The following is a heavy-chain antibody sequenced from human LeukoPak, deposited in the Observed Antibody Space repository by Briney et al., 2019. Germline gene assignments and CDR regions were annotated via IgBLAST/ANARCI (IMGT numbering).Heavy chain of an antibody. CDR2: IYTGGST. V-gene: IGHV3-53*01. J-gene: IGHJ6*03. D-gene: IGHD6-6*01. CDR1: GFAVSSNY. Sequence: GGSLRLSCAASGFAVSSNYMSWVRQAPGKGLESVSVIYTGGSTYYADSGNGRFTISRDNSKNTLYLQMNSLRAEDTAVYYCARVRPHPIIDVWGKGTTVTVSS. CDR3: ARVRPHPIIDV.